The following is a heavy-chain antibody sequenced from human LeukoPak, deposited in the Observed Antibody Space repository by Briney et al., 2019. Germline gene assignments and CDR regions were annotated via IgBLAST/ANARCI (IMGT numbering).Heavy chain of an antibody. V-gene: IGHV4-34*01. D-gene: IGHD3-10*01. CDR2: INHSGNT. CDR3: ARQALWFGELTRGWFDP. J-gene: IGHJ5*02. Sequence: SETLSLTCTVSGGSISSYYWSWIRQPPGKGLEWIGEINHSGNTNYNPSLKSRVTISVDTSKNQFSLKLSSVTAADTAVYYCARQALWFGELTRGWFDPWGQGTLVTVSS. CDR1: GGSISSYY.